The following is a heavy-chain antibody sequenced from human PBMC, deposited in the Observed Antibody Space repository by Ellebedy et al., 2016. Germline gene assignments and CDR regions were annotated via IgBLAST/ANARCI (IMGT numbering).Heavy chain of an antibody. Sequence: SETLSLTCTVSGGSINFYYWSWIRQPPGKGLEWIGYIYQSGSTNYNPSLQSRVTMSVDASKNQFSLKLSSVTAADTAVYYCARSVAMVVAFDFWGQGTMVTVSS. D-gene: IGHD5-18*01. V-gene: IGHV4-59*01. J-gene: IGHJ3*01. CDR2: IYQSGST. CDR3: ARSVAMVVAFDF. CDR1: GGSINFYY.